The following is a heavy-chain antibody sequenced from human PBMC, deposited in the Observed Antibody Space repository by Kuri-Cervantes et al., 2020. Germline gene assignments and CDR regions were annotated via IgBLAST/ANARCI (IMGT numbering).Heavy chain of an antibody. CDR2: FDPEDGET. Sequence: ASVKVSCKASGYTLTELYMHWVRQAPGKGLEWMGGFDPEDGETIYAQKFQGRVTMTEDTSTDTAYMELSSLRSEDTAVYYCATKGIYGDYPLMAFAQYDYWGQGTLVTVSS. CDR3: ATKGIYGDYPLMAFAQYDY. D-gene: IGHD4-17*01. V-gene: IGHV1-24*01. CDR1: GYTLTELY. J-gene: IGHJ4*02.